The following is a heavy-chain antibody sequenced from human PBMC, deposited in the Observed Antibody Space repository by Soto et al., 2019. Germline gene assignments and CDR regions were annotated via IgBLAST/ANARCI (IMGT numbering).Heavy chain of an antibody. V-gene: IGHV3-23*01. CDR3: AKDRDIVPPYGMDV. CDR2: ISGSGGRT. CDR1: GFTFSSYA. J-gene: IGHJ6*02. D-gene: IGHD2-15*01. Sequence: EVQLLESGGGLVQPGGSLRLSCEASGFTFSSYAMNWVRQAPGKGLEWVSAISGSGGRTYYADSVKGRFTISRDNSKNPVYLQMNSLRAEDTAVYYGAKDRDIVPPYGMDVWGQGTTVTVSS.